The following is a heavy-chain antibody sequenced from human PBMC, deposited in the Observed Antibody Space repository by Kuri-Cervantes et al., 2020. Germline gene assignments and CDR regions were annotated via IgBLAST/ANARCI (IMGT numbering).Heavy chain of an antibody. CDR2: ISNSGSTI. Sequence: GGSLRLSCAASGFTFSDYYMTWIRQAPGKGLEWVSYISNSGSTISYADAVRGRFTISRDNSKNSLYLQMNSLRAEDTAVYFCARVVYYSDSSGYYPEYFQHWGQGTLVTVSS. J-gene: IGHJ1*01. CDR3: ARVVYYSDSSGYYPEYFQH. CDR1: GFTFSDYY. V-gene: IGHV3-11*01. D-gene: IGHD3-22*01.